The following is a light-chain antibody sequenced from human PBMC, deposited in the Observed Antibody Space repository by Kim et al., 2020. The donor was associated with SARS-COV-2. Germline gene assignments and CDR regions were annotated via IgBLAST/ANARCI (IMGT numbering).Light chain of an antibody. V-gene: IGKV1-39*01. Sequence: DIQMTQSPSSLSASVGDRVTITRRASQSISSYLNWYQQKPGKAPKLLIYAASSLQSGVPSRFSGSGSGTDFTLTISSLQPEDFATYYCQQSYRTIFAFGPRTKVDIK. CDR1: QSISSY. CDR2: AAS. CDR3: QQSYRTIFA. J-gene: IGKJ3*01.